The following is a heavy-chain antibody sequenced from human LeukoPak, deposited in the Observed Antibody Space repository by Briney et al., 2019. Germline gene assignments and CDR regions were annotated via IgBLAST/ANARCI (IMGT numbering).Heavy chain of an antibody. V-gene: IGHV1-69*06. J-gene: IGHJ5*02. CDR2: IIPIFGTA. Sequence: EASVKVSCKASGGTFSSYAISWVRQAPGQGLEWMGGIIPIFGTANYAQKFQGRVTITADKSTSTACMELSSLRSEDTAVYYCARAPDCSGGSCYRYNWFDPWGQGTLVTVSS. D-gene: IGHD2-15*01. CDR1: GGTFSSYA. CDR3: ARAPDCSGGSCYRYNWFDP.